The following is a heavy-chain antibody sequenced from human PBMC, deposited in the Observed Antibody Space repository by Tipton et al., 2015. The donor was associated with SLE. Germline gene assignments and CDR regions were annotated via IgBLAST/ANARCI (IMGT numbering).Heavy chain of an antibody. CDR2: MFHSGST. CDR3: ASGPSIAPGGY. V-gene: IGHV4-38-2*01. D-gene: IGHD6-6*01. Sequence: TLSLTCAVYGGSFSGYYWGWIRQPPGKGLEWIGSMFHSGSTYYNPSLKSRVTISIDTSRNQISLRLTSVTAADTAVYYCASGPSIAPGGYWGHGTLVIVSS. J-gene: IGHJ4*01. CDR1: GGSFSGYY.